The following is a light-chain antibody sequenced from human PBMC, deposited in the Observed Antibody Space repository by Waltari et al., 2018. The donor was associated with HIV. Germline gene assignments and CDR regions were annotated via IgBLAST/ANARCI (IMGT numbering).Light chain of an antibody. CDR3: QAWGTSAPLV. CDR2: QDA. V-gene: IGLV3-1*01. CDR1: KLGEKI. J-gene: IGLJ1*01. Sequence: SELTQPPSVSVSPGETATITCSGNKLGEKITCWYQQTPVQSTGLVMYQDAKLPAGSHERFSGSNAGNTATLTISGSQAMDEADYSCQAWGTSAPLVFGTGTKVTVL.